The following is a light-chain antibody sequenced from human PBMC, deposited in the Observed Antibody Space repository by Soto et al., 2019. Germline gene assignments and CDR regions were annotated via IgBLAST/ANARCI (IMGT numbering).Light chain of an antibody. CDR3: SSYTSSSTLEV. Sequence: QSALTQPASVSGSPGQSITISCTGTSSDAGGYNYVSWYQQHPGKAPKLMIYDVSNRPSGVSNRFSGSKSGNTASLTISGLQAEDEADYYCSSYTSSSTLEVFGGGTQLTVL. CDR2: DVS. J-gene: IGLJ2*01. CDR1: SSDAGGYNY. V-gene: IGLV2-14*01.